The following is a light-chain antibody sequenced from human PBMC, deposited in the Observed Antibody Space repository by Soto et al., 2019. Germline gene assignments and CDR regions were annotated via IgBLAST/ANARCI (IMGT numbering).Light chain of an antibody. V-gene: IGKV3-15*01. CDR2: GAS. CDR1: QSVSGN. Sequence: EIVMTQSQATLSVSPGERATLSCRASQSVSGNLAWYQQKPGQAPRLLIYGASTRATGIPARFSGSGSGTEFTLTISSLQSKDFAVYYCQQYNNWPRTFGQGTKVEIK. J-gene: IGKJ1*01. CDR3: QQYNNWPRT.